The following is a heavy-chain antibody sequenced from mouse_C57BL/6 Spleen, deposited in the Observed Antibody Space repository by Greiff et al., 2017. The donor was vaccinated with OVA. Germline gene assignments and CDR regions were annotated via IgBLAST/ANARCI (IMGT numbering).Heavy chain of an antibody. Sequence: EVKLVESEGGLVQPGSSMKLSCTASGFTFSDYYMAWVRQVPEKGLEWVANINYDGSSTYYLDSLKSRFIISRDNAKNILYLQMSSLKSEDTATYYCARDYDPYWYFDVWGTGTTVTVSS. D-gene: IGHD2-3*01. CDR2: INYDGSST. V-gene: IGHV5-16*01. CDR3: ARDYDPYWYFDV. CDR1: GFTFSDYY. J-gene: IGHJ1*03.